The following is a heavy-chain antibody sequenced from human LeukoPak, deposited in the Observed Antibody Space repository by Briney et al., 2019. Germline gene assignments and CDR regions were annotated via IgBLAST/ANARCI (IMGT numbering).Heavy chain of an antibody. J-gene: IGHJ4*02. D-gene: IGHD3-22*01. Sequence: ASLKLSCKASGGTFSSYAINWVRQATEPGLGWRGWMNLNSGNTGYAQNFQGRVTMTRNTSISTAYMELSSLRSEDTAVYYCARGNGFTYYDDSSGYCGYWGQGTLVTVSS. CDR1: GGTFSSYA. CDR2: MNLNSGNT. V-gene: IGHV1-8*02. CDR3: ARGNGFTYYDDSSGYCGY.